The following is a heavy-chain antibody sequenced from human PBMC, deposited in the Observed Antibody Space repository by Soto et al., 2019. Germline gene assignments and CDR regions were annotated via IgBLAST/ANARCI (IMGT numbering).Heavy chain of an antibody. Sequence: EVQLLESGGGLVQPGGSLRLSCAASGFTFSSYAMSWVRQAPGKGLEWVSAISGSGDNTYYADSVKGRFTISRDNSKNTLYLQMNSLRAEDTAVYYCARDRYGDYDLFYWGQGTLVTVSS. J-gene: IGHJ4*02. CDR2: ISGSGDNT. CDR3: ARDRYGDYDLFY. CDR1: GFTFSSYA. D-gene: IGHD4-17*01. V-gene: IGHV3-23*01.